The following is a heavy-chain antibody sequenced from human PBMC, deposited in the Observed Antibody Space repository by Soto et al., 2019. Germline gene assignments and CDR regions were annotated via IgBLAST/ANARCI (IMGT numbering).Heavy chain of an antibody. CDR2: ISYDGSNK. Sequence: ESGGGVVQPGRSLRLSCAASGFTFSSYGMHWVRQAPGKGLEWVAVISYDGSNKYYADSVKGRFTISRDNSKNTLYLQMNRLRAEDTAVYYCAKDRGYYDSSEAFDIWGQGTMVTVSS. CDR3: AKDRGYYDSSEAFDI. J-gene: IGHJ3*02. V-gene: IGHV3-30*18. D-gene: IGHD3-3*01. CDR1: GFTFSSYG.